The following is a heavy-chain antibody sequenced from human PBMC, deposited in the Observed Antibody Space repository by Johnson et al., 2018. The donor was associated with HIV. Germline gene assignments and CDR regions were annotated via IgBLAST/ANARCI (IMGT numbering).Heavy chain of an antibody. CDR1: GFTFSSYG. Sequence: QVQLVESGGGVVQPGRSLRLSCAASGFTFSSYGMHWVRQAPGKGLEWVAVISYDGSNKYYVDSVKGRFTISRDNAKNSLYLQMNSLRAGDTAVYYCARKADAIDIWGQGTMVTVSS. J-gene: IGHJ3*02. CDR3: ARKADAIDI. CDR2: ISYDGSNK. V-gene: IGHV3-30*03.